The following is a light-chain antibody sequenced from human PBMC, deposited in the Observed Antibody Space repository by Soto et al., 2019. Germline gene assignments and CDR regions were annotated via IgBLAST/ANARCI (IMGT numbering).Light chain of an antibody. CDR3: QQYYTNSWS. Sequence: DIVMTQSPDSLAVSLGERATINCKSSQSVLHSHNNKNYLAWYQHKPGQSPKMLIYWASFRESGVPDRFSGSGSGTDFTLTSSSLQSEDEAVYYCQQYYTNSWSFGQGTKVEIK. V-gene: IGKV4-1*01. CDR1: QSVLHSHNNKNY. J-gene: IGKJ1*01. CDR2: WAS.